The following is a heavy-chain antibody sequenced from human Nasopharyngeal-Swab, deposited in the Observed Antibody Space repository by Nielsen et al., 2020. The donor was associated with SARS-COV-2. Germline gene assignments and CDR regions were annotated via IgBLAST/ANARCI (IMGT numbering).Heavy chain of an antibody. D-gene: IGHD5-18*01. CDR2: ISWNSVSI. Sequence: SLKISCAASGFTFDDYAMHWVRQAPGKGLEWVSGISWNSVSIGYADSVKGRFTISRDNAKNSLYLQMNSLRAEDTALYYCAKARRTDTYGFECFDHWGQGTLVTVSS. CDR1: GFTFDDYA. J-gene: IGHJ4*02. V-gene: IGHV3-9*01. CDR3: AKARRTDTYGFECFDH.